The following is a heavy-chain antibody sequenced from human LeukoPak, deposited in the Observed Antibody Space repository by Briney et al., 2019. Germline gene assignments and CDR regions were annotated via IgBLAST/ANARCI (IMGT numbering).Heavy chain of an antibody. D-gene: IGHD6-19*01. V-gene: IGHV3-74*01. CDR1: GFTFSSYW. J-gene: IGHJ4*02. Sequence: GGSLRLSCAASGFTFSSYWMHWVRQAPGKGLVWVSRINSDGSSTSYADSVKGRFTISRDNAKNTLYLQINSLRAEDTAVYYCARKSGGSGWYNYWGQGTLVTVSS. CDR2: INSDGSST. CDR3: ARKSGGSGWYNY.